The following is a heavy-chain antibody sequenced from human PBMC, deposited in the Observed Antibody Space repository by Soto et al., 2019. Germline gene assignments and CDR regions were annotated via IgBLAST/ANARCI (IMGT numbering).Heavy chain of an antibody. J-gene: IGHJ6*02. Sequence: LSLTCTVSGGSINYSYWTWIRQPPGKGLEWIGYISYTGSANYNASLKSRLTISVDTSKNQFSLKLSSVTAADTALYYCARVNYGDYYYGMDVWGQGTTVTVSS. CDR3: ARVNYGDYYYGMDV. V-gene: IGHV4-59*01. D-gene: IGHD4-17*01. CDR2: ISYTGSA. CDR1: GGSINYSY.